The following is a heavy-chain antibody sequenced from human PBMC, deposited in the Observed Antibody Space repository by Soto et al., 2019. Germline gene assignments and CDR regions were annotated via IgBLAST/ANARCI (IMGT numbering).Heavy chain of an antibody. CDR2: INPNSGGT. J-gene: IGHJ4*02. CDR1: GYTFTGYY. CDR3: ARDPGIVGANTTGLFHY. D-gene: IGHD1-26*01. Sequence: ASVKVSCKASGYTFTGYYMHWVRQAPGQGLEWMGWINPNSGGTNYAQKFQGWVTMTRDTSISTAYMVLSRLRSDDTAVYYCARDPGIVGANTTGLFHYWGQGTLFTVSS. V-gene: IGHV1-2*04.